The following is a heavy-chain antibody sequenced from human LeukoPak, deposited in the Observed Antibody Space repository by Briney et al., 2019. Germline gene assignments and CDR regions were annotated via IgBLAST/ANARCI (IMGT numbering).Heavy chain of an antibody. CDR2: ISYDGSNK. Sequence: PGGSLRLSCAASGFIFSSYGMHWVRQAPGKGLEWVAVISYDGSNKYYADSVKGRFTISRDNSKNTLYLQMNSLRAEDTAVYYCAKDLVLLQQLAPNLYYYYGMDVWGQGTTVTVSS. V-gene: IGHV3-30*18. D-gene: IGHD6-13*01. CDR1: GFIFSSYG. CDR3: AKDLVLLQQLAPNLYYYYGMDV. J-gene: IGHJ6*02.